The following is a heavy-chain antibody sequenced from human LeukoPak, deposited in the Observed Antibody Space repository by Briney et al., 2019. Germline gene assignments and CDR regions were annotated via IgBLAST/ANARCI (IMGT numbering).Heavy chain of an antibody. CDR3: ARRSGSRYYFDY. J-gene: IGHJ4*02. CDR1: GGSISSYY. D-gene: IGHD3-10*01. Sequence: LSLTCTVSGGSISSYYWSWIRQAPGKGLEWVSYISSSGSTIYYADSVKGRFTISRDNAKNSLYLQMNSLRAEDTAVYYCARRSGSRYYFDYWGQGTLVTVSS. V-gene: IGHV3-11*01. CDR2: ISSSGSTI.